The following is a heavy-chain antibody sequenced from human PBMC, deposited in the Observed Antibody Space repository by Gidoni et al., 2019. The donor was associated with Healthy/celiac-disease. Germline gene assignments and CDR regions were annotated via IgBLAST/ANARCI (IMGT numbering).Heavy chain of an antibody. CDR3: ATYRYSSGFEY. D-gene: IGHD1-26*01. V-gene: IGHV3-23*01. CDR1: EFTFSSYA. CDR2: IREGGSAT. J-gene: IGHJ4*02. Sequence: EVQLLESGGGLVQPGGSLRLSCAASEFTFSSYAMSWVRQAPGTGLEWVSTIREGGSATYYADSVKGRFTISRDNSKNTLYLQMNSLRAEDTAVYYCATYRYSSGFEYWGQGTLVTVSS.